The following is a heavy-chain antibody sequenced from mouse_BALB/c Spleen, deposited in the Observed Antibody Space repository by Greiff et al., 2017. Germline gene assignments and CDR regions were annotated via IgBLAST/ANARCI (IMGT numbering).Heavy chain of an antibody. CDR2: IRLKSNNYAT. CDR3: TCGKAWFAY. CDR1: GFTFSNYW. J-gene: IGHJ3*01. D-gene: IGHD1-1*02. Sequence: EVQVVESGGGLVQPGGSMKLSCVASGFTFSNYWMNWVRQSPEKGLEWVAEIRLKSNNYATHYAESVKGRFTISRDDSKSSVYLQMNNLRAEDTGIYYCTCGKAWFAYWGQGTLVTVSA. V-gene: IGHV6-6*02.